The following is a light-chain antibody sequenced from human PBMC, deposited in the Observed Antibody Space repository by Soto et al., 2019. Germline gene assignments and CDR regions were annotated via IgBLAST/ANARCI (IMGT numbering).Light chain of an antibody. CDR1: QGSSSW. Sequence: DIQMTQSPSSVSASVGDRVTITCRARQGSSSWLVWYQQKPGKAPKLLIYAASSLQSGIPSRFSGSGSGTDFTLTISSLQPEDFATYYCQQANSFPYTVGQGTKLDIK. J-gene: IGKJ2*01. V-gene: IGKV1-12*01. CDR3: QQANSFPYT. CDR2: AAS.